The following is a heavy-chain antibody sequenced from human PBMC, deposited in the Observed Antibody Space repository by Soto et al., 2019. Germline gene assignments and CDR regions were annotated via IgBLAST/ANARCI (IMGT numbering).Heavy chain of an antibody. CDR2: INPNSGGT. CDR1: GYTFTGYY. D-gene: IGHD3-10*01. V-gene: IGHV1-2*04. J-gene: IGHJ6*02. Sequence: ASVKVSCKASGYTFTGYYMHWVRQAPGQGLEWMGWINPNSGGTNYAQKFQGWVTMTRDTSISTAYMELSRLRSDDTAVYYCARERRPLVDFYYYYGMDVWGQGTTVTVSS. CDR3: ARERRPLVDFYYYYGMDV.